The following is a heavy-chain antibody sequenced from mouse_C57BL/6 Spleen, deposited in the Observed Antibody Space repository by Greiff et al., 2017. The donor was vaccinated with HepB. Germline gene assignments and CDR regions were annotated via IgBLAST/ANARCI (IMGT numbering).Heavy chain of an antibody. CDR3: ARRGTVVATDY. CDR2: IDPSDSYT. Sequence: QVHVKQPGAELVKPGASVKLSCKASGYTFTSYWMQWVKQRPGQGLEWIGEIDPSDSYTNYNQKFKGKATLTVDTSSSTAYMQLSSLTSEDSAVYYCARRGTVVATDYWGQGTTLTVSS. V-gene: IGHV1-50*01. CDR1: GYTFTSYW. J-gene: IGHJ2*01. D-gene: IGHD1-1*01.